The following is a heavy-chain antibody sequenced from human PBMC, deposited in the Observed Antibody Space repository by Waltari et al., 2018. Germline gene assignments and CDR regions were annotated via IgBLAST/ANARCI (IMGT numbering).Heavy chain of an antibody. D-gene: IGHD3-22*01. V-gene: IGHV4-59*01. CDR1: GGSISSYY. J-gene: IGHJ3*02. CDR3: ARVPHYYDSSGPPSGAFDI. Sequence: QVQLQESGPGLVKPSETLSLTCTVSGGSISSYYWSWIRQPPGKGLEWIGYIYYSGSTNYNPSRKSRVTISVDTSKNQFSLKLSSVTAADTAVYYCARVPHYYDSSGPPSGAFDIWGQGTMVTVSS. CDR2: IYYSGST.